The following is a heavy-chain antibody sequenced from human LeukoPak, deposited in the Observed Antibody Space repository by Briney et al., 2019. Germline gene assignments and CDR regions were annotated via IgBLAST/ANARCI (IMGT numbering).Heavy chain of an antibody. V-gene: IGHV3-23*01. CDR3: AKDPEGARGWYFDL. CDR2: ISDSGGDT. D-gene: IGHD1-14*01. CDR1: GFTLSSYA. Sequence: GGSLRLSCAASGFTLSSYAMSWVRQAPGKGLEWVSSISDSGGDTYYADSVKGRFTISRDNSKNTLYLQMNSLRAEDTAVYYCAKDPEGARGWYFDLWGRGTLVTVSS. J-gene: IGHJ2*01.